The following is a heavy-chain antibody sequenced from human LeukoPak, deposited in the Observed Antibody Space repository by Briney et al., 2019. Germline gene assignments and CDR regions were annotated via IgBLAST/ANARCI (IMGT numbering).Heavy chain of an antibody. J-gene: IGHJ1*01. CDR3: ADEYFDISTGYFAEYFQH. CDR1: GFTFSSDA. V-gene: IGHV3-23*01. CDR2: ISGSGGRT. D-gene: IGHD3-9*01. Sequence: GGSLRLSCAASGFTFSSDAMSWVRQAPGKGLEWVPAISGSGGRTYYADSVKGRFTISRDSSKSTLYLQMNSLRAEDTAVYYCADEYFDISTGYFAEYFQHWGQGTLVTVPS.